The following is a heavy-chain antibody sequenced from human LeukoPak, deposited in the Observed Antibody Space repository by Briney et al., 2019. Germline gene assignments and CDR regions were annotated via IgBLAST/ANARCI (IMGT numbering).Heavy chain of an antibody. Sequence: SETLSLTCTVSGGSISSSSYYWGWIRQPPGKGLEWIGSIYYSGSTYYNPSLKSRVTISVDTSKNQFSLKLSSVTAADTAVCYCARRNYDSSGYASFDYWGQGTLVTVSS. J-gene: IGHJ4*02. CDR3: ARRNYDSSGYASFDY. CDR2: IYYSGST. CDR1: GGSISSSSYY. V-gene: IGHV4-39*01. D-gene: IGHD3-22*01.